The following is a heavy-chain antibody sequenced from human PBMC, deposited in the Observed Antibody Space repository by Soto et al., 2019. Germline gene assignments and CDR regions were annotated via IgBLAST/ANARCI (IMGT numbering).Heavy chain of an antibody. J-gene: IGHJ6*01. V-gene: IGHV1-18*01. CDR3: ARDYFYDSSGGYYYGMGV. Sequence: GASVKVSCKASGYTFTSYGISWVRQAPGQGLEWMGWISAYNGNTNYAQKLQGRVTMTTDTSTSTAYMELRSLRSDDTAVYYCARDYFYDSSGGYYYGMGVWRRWTTFTACS. D-gene: IGHD3-22*01. CDR1: GYTFTSYG. CDR2: ISAYNGNT.